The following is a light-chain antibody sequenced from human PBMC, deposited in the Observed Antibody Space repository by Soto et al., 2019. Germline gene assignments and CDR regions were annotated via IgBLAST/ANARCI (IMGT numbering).Light chain of an antibody. CDR2: EVS. V-gene: IGLV2-8*01. CDR1: SSDVGGYKY. CDR3: CSYVDSYTWV. Sequence: QSALTQPPSASGSPGQSVTISCTGTSSDVGGYKYVSWYQQHPGKAPKLMIYEVSKRPSGVPDRFSGSKSGNTASLTVSGLQAEDEADYYCCSYVDSYTWVFGGGTKLTVL. J-gene: IGLJ3*02.